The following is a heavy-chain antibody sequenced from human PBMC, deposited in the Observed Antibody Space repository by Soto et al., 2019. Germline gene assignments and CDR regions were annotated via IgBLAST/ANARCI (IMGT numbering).Heavy chain of an antibody. CDR3: LREVDSYGPPRLDAFAI. J-gene: IGHJ3*02. D-gene: IGHD5-18*01. CDR2: IYHSGST. V-gene: IGHV4-4*02. Sequence: TRSLTGAGSGGSIGSSNWWRLFRQRPGKGLEWIGEIYHSGSTNYNPSLKSRVTISVDKSKNQFSLKLSSVTAADTAVYYCLREVDSYGPPRLDAFAIWGQATMVT. CDR1: GGSIGSSNW.